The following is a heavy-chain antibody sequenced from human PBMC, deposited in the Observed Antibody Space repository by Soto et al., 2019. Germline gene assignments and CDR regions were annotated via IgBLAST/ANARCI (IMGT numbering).Heavy chain of an antibody. D-gene: IGHD4-17*01. J-gene: IGHJ4*02. CDR3: ARANGAVTSADFDY. V-gene: IGHV3-11*06. Sequence: PGGSLRLSCAASGVTCIDYYMIWVRQAPGKGLEWVSYISSSSSYTNYADSVKGRFSISRDDAKNSLYLQMNSLRAEDTAVYYCARANGAVTSADFDYWGQGTLVTVSS. CDR2: ISSSSSYT. CDR1: GVTCIDYY.